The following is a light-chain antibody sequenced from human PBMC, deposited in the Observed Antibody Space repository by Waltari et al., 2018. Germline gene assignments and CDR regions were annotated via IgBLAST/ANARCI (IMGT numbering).Light chain of an antibody. Sequence: QSALTQPPSASGSPGQSVTIPCTGTSRDVGGYNFASWYQQHPGKAPKPMIYEVTKRPSGVPDRFCGSRSGNTASLTVSGLQAEDEADYYCSSYAGSNNWVFGGGTKLTVL. J-gene: IGLJ3*02. CDR2: EVT. V-gene: IGLV2-8*01. CDR3: SSYAGSNNWV. CDR1: SRDVGGYNF.